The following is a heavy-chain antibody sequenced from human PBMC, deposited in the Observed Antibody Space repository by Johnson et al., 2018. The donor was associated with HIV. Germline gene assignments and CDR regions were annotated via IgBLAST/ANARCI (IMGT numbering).Heavy chain of an antibody. Sequence: VQLVESGGGVVQPGRSLRLSCAASGFTFDDYAMHWVRQAPGKGLEWVSGISWNSGSIGYADSVKGRFTISRDNSKNTLYLEMYSLRAEDTAVYYCAKMYYNFWSGYSAQMDAFDVWGQGTMVTVSS. CDR3: AKMYYNFWSGYSAQMDAFDV. D-gene: IGHD3-3*01. V-gene: IGHV3-9*01. CDR1: GFTFDDYA. CDR2: ISWNSGSI. J-gene: IGHJ3*01.